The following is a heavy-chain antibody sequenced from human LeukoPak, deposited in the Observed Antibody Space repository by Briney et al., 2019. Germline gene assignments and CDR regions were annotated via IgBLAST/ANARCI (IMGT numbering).Heavy chain of an antibody. D-gene: IGHD6-19*01. Sequence: SQTLSLTCAISGDTVSSNSTAWNWNRQSPSRGLEWPGRTYYRSKWYNDYAVSVKTRTTNNPDTTKNQFSLQLNSVTPEDTAVYYCARDGGGWNYDYWGQGTLVTVSS. J-gene: IGHJ4*02. CDR1: GDTVSSNSTA. V-gene: IGHV6-1*01. CDR3: ARDGGGWNYDY. CDR2: TYYRSKWYN.